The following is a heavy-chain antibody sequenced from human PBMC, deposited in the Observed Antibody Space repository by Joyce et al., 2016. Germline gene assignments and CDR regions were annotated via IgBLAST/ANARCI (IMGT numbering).Heavy chain of an antibody. V-gene: IGHV1-24*01. CDR2: FDSEDGET. J-gene: IGHJ5*02. CDR1: GYTLTELS. Sequence: QVQLVQSGAEVKKPGASVKVSCKFSGYTLTELSMHWVRQDPGKGLEWRGGFDSEDGETIYAQKCQGRGNMTYDTSTDTAYMELSSLRSEDTAVYYCATSPRDYYDSSGYFGWFDPWGQGTLVTVSS. D-gene: IGHD3-22*01. CDR3: ATSPRDYYDSSGYFGWFDP.